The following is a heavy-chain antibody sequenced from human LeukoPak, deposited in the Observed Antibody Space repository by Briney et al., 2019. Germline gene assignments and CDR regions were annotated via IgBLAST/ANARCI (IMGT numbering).Heavy chain of an antibody. CDR1: GGSISSGGYS. V-gene: IGHV4-34*01. D-gene: IGHD2-15*01. CDR2: INHSGST. J-gene: IGHJ5*02. CDR3: ARHQGWRYCSGGSCYSGNWFDP. Sequence: PSETLSLTCAVSGGSISSGGYSWSWIRQPPGKGLEWIGEINHSGSTNYNPSLKSRVTISVDTSKNQFSLKLSSVTAADTAVYYCARHQGWRYCSGGSCYSGNWFDPWGQGTLVTVSS.